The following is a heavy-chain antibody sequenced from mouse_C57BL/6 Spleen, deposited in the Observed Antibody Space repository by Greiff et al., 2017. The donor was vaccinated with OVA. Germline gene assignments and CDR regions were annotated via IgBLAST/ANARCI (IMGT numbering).Heavy chain of an antibody. CDR1: GFTFTSYW. Sequence: VQLQQPGAELVRPGTSVKLSCKASGFTFTSYWMHWVKQRPGQGLEWIGLIDPSDSYINYTQKVKGKATLTVDTSSSTAYMQLSSLTSEASAVYDCAIGEKYGNYRHYYAMDYWGQGTSVTVSS. CDR3: AIGEKYGNYRHYYAMDY. V-gene: IGHV1-59*01. J-gene: IGHJ4*01. CDR2: IDPSDSYI. D-gene: IGHD2-1*01.